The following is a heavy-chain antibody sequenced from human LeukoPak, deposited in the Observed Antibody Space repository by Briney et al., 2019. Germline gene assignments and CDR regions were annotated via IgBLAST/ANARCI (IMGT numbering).Heavy chain of an antibody. D-gene: IGHD6-19*01. CDR3: ARDRGGSGWSKDYYGMDV. J-gene: IGHJ6*02. V-gene: IGHV3-21*01. CDR2: ISSSSSYI. CDR1: GFTFSSYS. Sequence: PGGSLRLSCAASGFTFSSYSMNWVRQAPGKGLEWVSSISSSSSYIYYADSAKGRFTISRDNAKNSLYLQMNSLRAEDTAVYYCARDRGGSGWSKDYYGMDVWGQGTTVTVSS.